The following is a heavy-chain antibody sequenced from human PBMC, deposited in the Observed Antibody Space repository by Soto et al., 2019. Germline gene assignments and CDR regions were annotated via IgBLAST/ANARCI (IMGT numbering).Heavy chain of an antibody. CDR3: AKKVNSGPGSKYFDY. V-gene: IGHV3-30*18. CDR2: ISHHGLRT. CDR1: RFTFSDYG. D-gene: IGHD3-10*01. J-gene: IGHJ4*02. Sequence: GGSLRLSCAAARFTFSDYGMHWVRQAPGKGLQWLATISHHGLRTHYADSVKGRFTISRDNSKNMLFLQMNSLRAEDTAIYYCAKKVNSGPGSKYFDYWGQGTLLTASS.